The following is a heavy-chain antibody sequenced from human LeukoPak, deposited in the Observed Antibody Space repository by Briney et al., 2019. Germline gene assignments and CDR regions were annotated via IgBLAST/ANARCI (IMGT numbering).Heavy chain of an antibody. CDR2: INHSGST. V-gene: IGHV4-34*01. CDR1: GGSFSGYY. D-gene: IGHD3-9*01. Sequence: SETLSLTCAVYGGSFSGYYWSWIRQPPGKGLEWIGEINHSGSTNYNPSLKSRVTISVDTSKNQFSLKLSSVTAADTAVYYCARDITIFHYYYGMDVWGQGTTVTVS. CDR3: ARDITIFHYYYGMDV. J-gene: IGHJ6*02.